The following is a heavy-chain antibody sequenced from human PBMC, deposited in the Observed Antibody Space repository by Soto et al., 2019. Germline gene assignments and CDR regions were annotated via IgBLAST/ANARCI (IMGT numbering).Heavy chain of an antibody. V-gene: IGHV3-74*01. CDR2: IYNDGTYS. CDR3: TRGPRPISTGTGAY. CDR1: GFIFKMYW. Sequence: GGSLRLSCAASGFIFKMYWMHWVRQSPGKGLVWISRIYNDGTYSDYADSVRGRFTISRGNVNDTLYLQMNNLRAEDSGLYYCTRGPRPISTGTGAYWGQGTQITVSS. J-gene: IGHJ4*02. D-gene: IGHD3-10*01.